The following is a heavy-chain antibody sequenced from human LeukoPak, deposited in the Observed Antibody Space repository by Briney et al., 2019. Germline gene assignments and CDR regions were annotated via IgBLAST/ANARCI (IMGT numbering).Heavy chain of an antibody. CDR2: IYTSGSI. CDR3: ARSTTVTTFDAFDI. V-gene: IGHV4-61*02. D-gene: IGHD4-17*01. Sequence: PSQTLSLTXTVSGGSISSGSYYWSWIRQPAGKGLEWIGRIYTSGSINYNPSLKSRVTISVDTSKNQFSLKLSSVTAADTAVYYCARSTTVTTFDAFDIWGQGTMVTVSS. CDR1: GGSISSGSYY. J-gene: IGHJ3*02.